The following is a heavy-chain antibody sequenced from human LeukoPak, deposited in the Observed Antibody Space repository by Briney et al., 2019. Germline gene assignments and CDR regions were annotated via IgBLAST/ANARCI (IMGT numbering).Heavy chain of an antibody. CDR1: GFTFDDYA. J-gene: IGHJ4*02. D-gene: IGHD6-6*01. CDR2: ISWNSDTI. CDR3: AKAGDTSSSPLFLD. Sequence: GGSLRLSCAVSGFTFDDYAMHWVRQVPGKGLEWVSGISWNSDTIDLADSVKGRFTISRDNAKNSLYLQMNRLRAEDTAVYYCAKAGDTSSSPLFLDWGQGTLVTVSS. V-gene: IGHV3-9*01.